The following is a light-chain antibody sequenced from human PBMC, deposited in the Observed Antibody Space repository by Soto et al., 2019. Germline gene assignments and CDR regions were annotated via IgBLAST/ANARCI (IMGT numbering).Light chain of an antibody. V-gene: IGKV3-11*01. CDR1: QSVSSY. Sequence: EIVLTQSPATLSLSPGERATLSCRASQSVSSYLAWYQQKPGQAPRLLIYDASIRASGIPARFSGSGSGTPFTHTSTCLEPEDFAADYHQQRSNWPPCTFGPGTKVEIK. J-gene: IGKJ1*01. CDR2: DAS. CDR3: QQRSNWPPCT.